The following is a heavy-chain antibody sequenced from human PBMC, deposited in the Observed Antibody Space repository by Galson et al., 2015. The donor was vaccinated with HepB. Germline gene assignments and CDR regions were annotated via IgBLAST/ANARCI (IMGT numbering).Heavy chain of an antibody. CDR1: GFTFSSYW. Sequence: SLRLSCAASGFTFSSYWMSWVRQAPGKGLEWVANIKQDGSEKYYVDSVKGRFTISRDNAKNSLYLQMNSLRAEGTAVYYCARARGNMARGVTRFDYWGQGTLVTVSS. D-gene: IGHD3-10*01. V-gene: IGHV3-7*03. CDR2: IKQDGSEK. CDR3: ARARGNMARGVTRFDY. J-gene: IGHJ4*02.